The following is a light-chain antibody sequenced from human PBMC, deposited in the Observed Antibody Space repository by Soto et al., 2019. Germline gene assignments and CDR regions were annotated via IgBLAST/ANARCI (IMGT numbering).Light chain of an antibody. V-gene: IGLV2-8*01. CDR3: SSYAGTNIHYV. J-gene: IGLJ1*01. CDR1: SSDVGGYNY. CDR2: YVS. Sequence: QSALTQPPSASGSPGQSVTISCTGTSSDVGGYNYVSWYPQHPGKAPKLVIYYVSKRPSGVPARFSGSKSGNTASLTVSGLQAEDEADYYCSSYAGTNIHYVFGPGTKLTVL.